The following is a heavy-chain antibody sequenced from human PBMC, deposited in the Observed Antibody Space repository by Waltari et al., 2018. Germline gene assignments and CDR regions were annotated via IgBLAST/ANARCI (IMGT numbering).Heavy chain of an antibody. CDR2: ISGSGGST. D-gene: IGHD1-26*01. CDR1: GFTFSSYA. Sequence: EVQLLESGGGLVQPGGSLRLSCAASGFTFSSYAMSWVRQAPGKGLEWVSAISGSGGSTYDADAVKGRFTIARDDSKNTLYLQMNSLRAEDTAVYYCAKDLGIVGASWAFDIWGQGTMVTVSS. J-gene: IGHJ3*02. V-gene: IGHV3-23*01. CDR3: AKDLGIVGASWAFDI.